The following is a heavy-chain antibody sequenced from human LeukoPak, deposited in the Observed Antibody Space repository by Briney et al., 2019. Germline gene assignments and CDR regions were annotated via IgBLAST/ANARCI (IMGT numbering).Heavy chain of an antibody. D-gene: IGHD6-6*01. Sequence: GGSLRLSCAASGFTFSRYWMSWVRQAPGKGLEWVANIKQDGSEKYYVDSVKGRFTIARDNAKNSLYLQMNSLRAEETAVYYCARGYSSSSGGDWFDPWGQGTLVTVS. V-gene: IGHV3-7*05. CDR2: IKQDGSEK. CDR1: GFTFSRYW. CDR3: ARGYSSSSGGDWFDP. J-gene: IGHJ5*02.